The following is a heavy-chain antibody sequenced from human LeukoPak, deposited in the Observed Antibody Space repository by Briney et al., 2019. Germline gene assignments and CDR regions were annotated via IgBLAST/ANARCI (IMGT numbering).Heavy chain of an antibody. D-gene: IGHD6-19*01. Sequence: PSETLSLTCTVSGGSITTYQWTWIRQPAGKGLEWIGLIYTSGNTNYNPSLKSRVTMSVDTSKNQFFLKLCSVTAADTAVYYCARDQHSSGWYGYFDLWGRGTLVTVSS. V-gene: IGHV4-4*07. CDR3: ARDQHSSGWYGYFDL. CDR2: IYTSGNT. J-gene: IGHJ2*01. CDR1: GGSITTYQ.